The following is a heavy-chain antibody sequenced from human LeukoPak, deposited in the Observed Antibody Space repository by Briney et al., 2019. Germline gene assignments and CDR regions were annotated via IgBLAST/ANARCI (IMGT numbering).Heavy chain of an antibody. CDR2: VSGGGGTT. J-gene: IGHJ1*01. V-gene: IGHV3-23*01. CDR1: GFTFSSYA. CDR3: AKSFAEH. Sequence: PGGSLRLSCATSGFTFSSYAMNWVRQVPGKGLQWVSGVSGGGGTTYYTDSVKGRFTISRDNSKNTLYLQLNSLRAEDTAVYYCAKSFAEHWGQGTLVTVSS.